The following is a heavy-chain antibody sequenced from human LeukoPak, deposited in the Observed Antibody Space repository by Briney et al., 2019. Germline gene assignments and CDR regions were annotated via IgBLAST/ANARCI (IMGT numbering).Heavy chain of an antibody. Sequence: ASVKVSCKASGYTFTSYDINWVRQATGQGLEWMGWMNPNSGNTGYAQKFQGRVTMTEDTSTDTAYMELSSLRSEDTAVYYCATGTQGYYYYGMDVWGQGTTVTVSS. CDR3: ATGTQGYYYYGMDV. V-gene: IGHV1-8*01. CDR2: MNPNSGNT. CDR1: GYTFTSYD. J-gene: IGHJ6*02.